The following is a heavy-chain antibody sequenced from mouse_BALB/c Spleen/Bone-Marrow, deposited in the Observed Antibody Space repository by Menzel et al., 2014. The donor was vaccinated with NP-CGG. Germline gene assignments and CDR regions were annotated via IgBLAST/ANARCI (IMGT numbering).Heavy chain of an antibody. J-gene: IGHJ1*01. CDR3: ARHAYGNSYWYFDV. CDR2: IYPGDGDT. V-gene: IGHV1-82*01. D-gene: IGHD2-1*01. Sequence: VQLQQSGPELVKPGASVKISCKASGYAFSSSWMNWVKQRPGQGLEWIGRIYPGDGDTNYNGKFKGKATLTADKSSSTAHMQLSSLTSVDSAVYFCARHAYGNSYWYFDVWGAGTTVTVSS. CDR1: GYAFSSSW.